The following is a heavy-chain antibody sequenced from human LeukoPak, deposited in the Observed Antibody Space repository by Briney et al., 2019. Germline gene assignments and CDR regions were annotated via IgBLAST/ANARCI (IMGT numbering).Heavy chain of an antibody. CDR2: ISGSGDNT. Sequence: PGGSLRLSCVVSGFTFNNHAMSWVRQAPGEGLEWVSAISGSGDNTFYAGSARGRFTISRDNSKNTLYLQMDSLRAEDTAIYYCTKDFRGSGYFFDYWGQGTPVTVSS. J-gene: IGHJ4*02. CDR3: TKDFRGSGYFFDY. CDR1: GFTFNNHA. V-gene: IGHV3-23*01. D-gene: IGHD3-10*01.